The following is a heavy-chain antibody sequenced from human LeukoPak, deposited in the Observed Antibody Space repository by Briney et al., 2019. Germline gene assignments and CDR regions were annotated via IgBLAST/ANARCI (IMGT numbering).Heavy chain of an antibody. CDR1: GFTFSSYW. V-gene: IGHV3-74*01. J-gene: IGHJ6*02. CDR3: TRDHGLDV. Sequence: GGSLRLSCAASGFTFSSYWMSWVRQAPGKGLMWVTQINSDGSATSCADPVKGRCTISRDNAKNMLYLEMNSLRVEDTAVYFCTRDHGLDVWGQGTTVTVSS. CDR2: INSDGSAT.